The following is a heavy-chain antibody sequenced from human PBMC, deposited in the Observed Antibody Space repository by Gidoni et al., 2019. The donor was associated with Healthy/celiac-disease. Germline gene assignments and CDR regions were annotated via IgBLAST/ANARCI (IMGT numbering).Heavy chain of an antibody. D-gene: IGHD2-2*01. J-gene: IGHJ6*02. CDR1: GFTFSSYS. Sequence: EVQLVESGGGLVQPGGSLRLSCAASGFTFSSYSMNWVRQAPGKGLELVSYISSSSSTIYYADSVKGRFTISRDNAKNSLYLQMNSLRAEDTAVYYCARPVLPYYYGMDVWGQGTTVTVSS. V-gene: IGHV3-48*04. CDR3: ARPVLPYYYGMDV. CDR2: ISSSSSTI.